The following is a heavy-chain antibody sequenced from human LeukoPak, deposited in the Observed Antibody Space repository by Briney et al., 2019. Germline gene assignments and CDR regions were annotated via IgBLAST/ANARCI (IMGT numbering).Heavy chain of an antibody. CDR3: ARTYSYGYGRDAFDI. CDR2: IKQDGSEK. J-gene: IGHJ3*02. D-gene: IGHD5-18*01. CDR1: GFTFSNYW. Sequence: PGGPLRLSCAASGFTFSNYWMTWVRQAPGKGLEWVANIKQDGSEKYYVDSVKGRFTISRDNAKNSLYLQMNSLRAEDTAVYYCARTYSYGYGRDAFDIWGQGTMVTVSS. V-gene: IGHV3-7*01.